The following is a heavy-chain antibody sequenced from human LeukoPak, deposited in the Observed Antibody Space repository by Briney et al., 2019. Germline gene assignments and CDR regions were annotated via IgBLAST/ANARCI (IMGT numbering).Heavy chain of an antibody. CDR2: FDPEDGET. D-gene: IGHD3-22*01. V-gene: IGHV1-24*01. J-gene: IGHJ1*01. CDR3: ATVDSSGYYYLH. CDR1: GYTLTELS. Sequence: ASVKVSCRVSGYTLTELSMHWVRPAPGKGLEWMGGFDPEDGETIYAQKFQGRVTMTEDTSTDTAYMELSSLRSEDTAVYYCATVDSSGYYYLHWGQGTLVTVSS.